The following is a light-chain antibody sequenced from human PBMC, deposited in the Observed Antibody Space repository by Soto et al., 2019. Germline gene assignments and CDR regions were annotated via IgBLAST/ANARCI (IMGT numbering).Light chain of an antibody. CDR2: KAS. CDR1: QSISSW. J-gene: IGKJ1*01. Sequence: DIQMTQSPSTLSASVGDRVTITCRASQSISSWLAWYQQKPGKDPKLLIYKASSLDSGVPSRFSGSGSGTEFTLTISSLQPDDFATYYCQQYNSYSRTFGQGTKVDIK. V-gene: IGKV1-5*03. CDR3: QQYNSYSRT.